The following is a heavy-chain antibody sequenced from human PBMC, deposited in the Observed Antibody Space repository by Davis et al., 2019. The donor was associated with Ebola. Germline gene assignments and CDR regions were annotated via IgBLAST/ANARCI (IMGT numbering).Heavy chain of an antibody. Sequence: AASVKVSCKASGYTFTSYGISWVRQAPGQGLERMGWISAYNGNTNYAQKLQGRVTMTTDTSTSTAYMELRSLRSDDTAVYYCARVVSMIVVGRFDYWGQGTLVTVSS. J-gene: IGHJ4*02. V-gene: IGHV1-18*04. CDR1: GYTFTSYG. D-gene: IGHD3-22*01. CDR2: ISAYNGNT. CDR3: ARVVSMIVVGRFDY.